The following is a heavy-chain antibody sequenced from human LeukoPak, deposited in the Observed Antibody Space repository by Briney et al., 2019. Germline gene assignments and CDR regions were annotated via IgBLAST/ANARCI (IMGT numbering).Heavy chain of an antibody. V-gene: IGHV1-58*01. Sequence: SVKVSCKASGFTFTSSAVQWVRQARGQRLEWIGWIVVGSGNTNYAQKFQERVTITRDMSTSTAYMELSSLRSEDTAVYYCAADPNWNDWYYYYGMDVWGQGTTVTVSS. CDR2: IVVGSGNT. J-gene: IGHJ6*02. CDR3: AADPNWNDWYYYYGMDV. D-gene: IGHD1-1*01. CDR1: GFTFTSSA.